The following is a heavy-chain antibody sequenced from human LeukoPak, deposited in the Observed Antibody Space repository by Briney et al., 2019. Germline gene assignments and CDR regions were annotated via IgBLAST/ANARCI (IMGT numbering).Heavy chain of an antibody. CDR2: ISAYNGNT. D-gene: IGHD3-10*01. CDR3: ARVIYGSGSYATSLYYYYYMDV. CDR1: GYTFTSYG. V-gene: IGHV1-18*01. Sequence: ASVKVSCKASGYTFTSYGISWVRQAPGQGLEWMGWISAYNGNTNYAQKLQGRVTMTTDTSTSTAYMELRSLRSDDTAVYYCARVIYGSGSYATSLYYYYYMDVWGKGTTVTISS. J-gene: IGHJ6*03.